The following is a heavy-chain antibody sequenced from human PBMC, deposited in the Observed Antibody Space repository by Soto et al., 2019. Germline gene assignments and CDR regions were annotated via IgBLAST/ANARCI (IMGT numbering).Heavy chain of an antibody. D-gene: IGHD1-26*01. Sequence: EVQLLESGGGLVQPGGSLRLSCAASGFTFSSYAMSWVRQAPGKGLEWVSDISGSGGYTYYADSVKGRFTISRDNSKNTLSLLMNSLRAEDTAVYHCARETIATLTFFDYWGQGALVTVSS. CDR2: ISGSGGYT. J-gene: IGHJ4*02. CDR3: ARETIATLTFFDY. V-gene: IGHV3-23*01. CDR1: GFTFSSYA.